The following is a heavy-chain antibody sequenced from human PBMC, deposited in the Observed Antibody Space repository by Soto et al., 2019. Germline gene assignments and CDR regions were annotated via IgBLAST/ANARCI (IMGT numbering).Heavy chain of an antibody. CDR1: GYTFTSYG. J-gene: IGHJ4*02. D-gene: IGHD6-19*01. CDR3: ARGVYGQGLVTNNY. Sequence: ASVKVSCKASGYTFTSYGISWVRQAPGQGLEWMGWISAYNGNTNYAQKLQGRVTKTTDTSTSTAYMELRSLRSDDTAVYYCARGVYGQGLVTNNYGGQGPLVTVSS. CDR2: ISAYNGNT. V-gene: IGHV1-18*01.